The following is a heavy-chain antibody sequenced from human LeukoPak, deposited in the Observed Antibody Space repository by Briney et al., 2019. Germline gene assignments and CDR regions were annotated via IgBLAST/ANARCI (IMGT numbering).Heavy chain of an antibody. V-gene: IGHV4-59*01. D-gene: IGHD3-22*01. CDR1: GGSISSYY. CDR3: ARATWLPVGLYYYDSSGYYYYFDY. CDR2: IYHSGST. Sequence: SETLSLTCTVSGGSISSYYWSWIRQPPGKGLEWIGYIYHSGSTNYNPSLKSRVTISVDTSKNQFSLKLSSVTAADTAVYYCARATWLPVGLYYYDSSGYYYYFDYWGQGTLVTVSS. J-gene: IGHJ4*02.